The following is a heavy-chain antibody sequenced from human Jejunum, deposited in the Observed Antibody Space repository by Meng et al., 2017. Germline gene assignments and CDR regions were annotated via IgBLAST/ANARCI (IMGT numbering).Heavy chain of an antibody. J-gene: IGHJ5*02. CDR2: ISSSGTII. D-gene: IGHD1-26*01. V-gene: IGHV3-11*04. Sequence: QVTLGGVGGRLVKPGVALRLSCAASGFTFSDYYMSWIRQAPGKGLEWVSYISSSGTIIYYADSVKGRFSISRDNGKNSLNLQINGLRVDDTAVYFCARGSGNYAGWFDPWGQGTLVTVSS. CDR1: GFTFSDYY. CDR3: ARGSGNYAGWFDP.